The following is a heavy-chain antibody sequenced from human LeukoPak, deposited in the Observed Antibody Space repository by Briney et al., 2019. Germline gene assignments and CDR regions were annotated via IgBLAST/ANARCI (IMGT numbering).Heavy chain of an antibody. D-gene: IGHD6-6*01. CDR2: IYYSGST. Sequence: ASETLSLTCTVSGGSISSHYWSWIRQPPGKGLEWIGYIYYSGSTNYNPSLKSRVTISVDTSKNQFSLKLSSVTAADTAVYYCARDLRRQQLAFDYGGQGTLVTVSS. J-gene: IGHJ4*02. CDR3: ARDLRRQQLAFDY. CDR1: GGSISSHY. V-gene: IGHV4-59*11.